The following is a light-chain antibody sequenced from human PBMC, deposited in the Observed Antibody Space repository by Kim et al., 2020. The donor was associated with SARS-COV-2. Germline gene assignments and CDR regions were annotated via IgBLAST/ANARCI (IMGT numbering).Light chain of an antibody. V-gene: IGLV3-25*03. CDR3: QSSDSSDTYWV. CDR1: ALPKQY. J-gene: IGLJ3*02. Sequence: SYELTQPPSVSVSPGQTARITCSGDALPKQYAYWFQQKPGQAPVVVIYEDTERPSGIPERFSGSTSGTTVTLPISGVQAEDEADYYCQSSDSSDTYWVFG. CDR2: EDT.